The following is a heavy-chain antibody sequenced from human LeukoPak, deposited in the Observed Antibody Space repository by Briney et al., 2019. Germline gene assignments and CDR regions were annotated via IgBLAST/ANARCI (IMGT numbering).Heavy chain of an antibody. CDR1: GFTFSSYW. Sequence: GGSLRLSCAASGFTFSSYWMSWVRQAPGKGLEWVANIKHDGSEEVYVDSVKGRFSISRDNAKNSLFLQMNTLRAEDTAVYYCARDPYSSTWSYGMDVWGQETTVTVSS. CDR2: IKHDGSEE. CDR3: ARDPYSSTWSYGMDV. J-gene: IGHJ6*02. D-gene: IGHD6-6*01. V-gene: IGHV3-7*05.